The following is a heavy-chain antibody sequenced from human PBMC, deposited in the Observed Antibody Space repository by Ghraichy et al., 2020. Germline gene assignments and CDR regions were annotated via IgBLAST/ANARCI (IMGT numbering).Heavy chain of an antibody. V-gene: IGHV4-34*01. CDR3: ARGEDCSGGSCSRGGASAGFDP. Sequence: SETLSLTCAVYGGSFSGYYWSWIRQPPGKGLEWIGEINHSGSTNYNPSLKSRVTISVDTSKNQFSLKLSSVTAADTAVYYCARGEDCSGGSCSRGGASAGFDPWGQGTLVTVSS. CDR1: GGSFSGYY. CDR2: INHSGST. J-gene: IGHJ5*02. D-gene: IGHD2-15*01.